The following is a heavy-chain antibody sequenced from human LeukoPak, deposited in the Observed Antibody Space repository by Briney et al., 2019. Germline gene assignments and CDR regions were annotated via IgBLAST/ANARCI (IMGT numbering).Heavy chain of an antibody. CDR2: ISYDGSNK. CDR1: GFTFSSYA. D-gene: IGHD3-16*01. Sequence: GGSLRLSCAASGFTFSSYAMHWVRQAPGEGLEWVAVISYDGSNKYYADSVKGRFTISRDNSKNTLYLQMNSLRAEDTAVYYCARGGIGDYFDYWGQGTLVTVSS. V-gene: IGHV3-30-3*01. CDR3: ARGGIGDYFDY. J-gene: IGHJ4*02.